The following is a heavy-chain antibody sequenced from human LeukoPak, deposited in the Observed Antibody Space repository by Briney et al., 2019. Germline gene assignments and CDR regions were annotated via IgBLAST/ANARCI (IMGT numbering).Heavy chain of an antibody. J-gene: IGHJ6*03. D-gene: IGHD4-23*01. V-gene: IGHV3-7*01. CDR1: GFTFSSYW. Sequence: GGSLRLSCAASGFTFSSYWMSWVRQAPGKGLEWVANIKQDGSEKYYVDSVEGRFTISRDNAKNSLYLQMNSLRGEDTAVYYCARVPTDYGGNSVPDYYYMDVWGKGTTVTVSS. CDR3: ARVPTDYGGNSVPDYYYMDV. CDR2: IKQDGSEK.